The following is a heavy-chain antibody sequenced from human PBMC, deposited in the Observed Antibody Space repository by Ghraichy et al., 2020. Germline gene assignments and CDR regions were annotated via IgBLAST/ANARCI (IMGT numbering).Heavy chain of an antibody. CDR2: ISDHHGTDK. CDR3: ARELAGGSPDY. CDR1: GFTFSSYY. J-gene: IGHJ4*02. Sequence: GGSLRLSCAASGFTFSSYYMHWVRQAPGKGLEWVTLISDHHGTDKFYADSVRGRFTISRDNSKNTLYLEMNSLRAEDTAVYYCARELAGGSPDYWGLGTLVTVFS. D-gene: IGHD1-26*01. V-gene: IGHV3-30-3*01.